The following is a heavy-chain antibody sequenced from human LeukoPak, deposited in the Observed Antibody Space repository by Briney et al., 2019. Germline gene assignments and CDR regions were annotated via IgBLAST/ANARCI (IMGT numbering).Heavy chain of an antibody. CDR3: AAGSSWGHDAFDI. Sequence: PGGSLRLSCAASGFTFSSYAMSWVRQAPGKGLEWVSAISGSGGSTYYADSVKGRFTISRDNSKNTLYLQMNSLRAEDTAVYYCAAGSSWGHDAFDIWGQGTMVTVSS. CDR2: ISGSGGST. D-gene: IGHD6-13*01. CDR1: GFTFSSYA. V-gene: IGHV3-23*01. J-gene: IGHJ3*02.